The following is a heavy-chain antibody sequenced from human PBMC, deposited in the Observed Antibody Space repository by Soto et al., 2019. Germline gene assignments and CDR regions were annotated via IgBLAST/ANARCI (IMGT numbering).Heavy chain of an antibody. V-gene: IGHV3-30*18. J-gene: IGHJ6*02. CDR2: ISYDGSNK. CDR1: GFTFSSYG. Sequence: QVQLVESGGGVVQPGRSLRLSCAASGFTFSSYGMHWVRQAPGKGLEWVAVISYDGSNKYYADSVKGRFTISRDNSKNTLYLQMNSLRAEDTAVYYCAKANPAMVKYGVDVWGQGTTVTVSS. D-gene: IGHD5-18*01. CDR3: AKANPAMVKYGVDV.